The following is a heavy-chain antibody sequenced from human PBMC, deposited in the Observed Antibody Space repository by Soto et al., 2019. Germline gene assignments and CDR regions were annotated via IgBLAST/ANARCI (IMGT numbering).Heavy chain of an antibody. D-gene: IGHD1-20*01. V-gene: IGHV3-33*01. CDR1: GFTFRNYG. CDR2: IWYDGSNK. Sequence: QVQLVESGGGVVQPGRSLRLSCAASGFTFRNYGMHWVRQAPGKGLEWLAVIWYDGSNKYYADSVKGRFTISRDNSKNTLYLEMNSLRDEDTAVYYCAGDVRSRRYDLWGQGTLVIVSS. CDR3: AGDVRSRRYDL. J-gene: IGHJ5*02.